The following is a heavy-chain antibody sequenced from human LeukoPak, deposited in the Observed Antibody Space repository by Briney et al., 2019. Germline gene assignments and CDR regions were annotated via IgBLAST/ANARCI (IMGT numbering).Heavy chain of an antibody. Sequence: PGGSLRLSCAASGFTFSSYGMHWVRQAPGKGLEWVAFIRYDGSNQYYADSVKGRFTISRDNSKNTLYLQMNSLRAEDTAVYYCAKDSADIVVVVAATPPNQMNYYYYYYMDVWGKGTTVTASS. CDR3: AKDSADIVVVVAATPPNQMNYYYYYYMDV. V-gene: IGHV3-30*02. CDR1: GFTFSSYG. J-gene: IGHJ6*03. D-gene: IGHD2-15*01. CDR2: IRYDGSNQ.